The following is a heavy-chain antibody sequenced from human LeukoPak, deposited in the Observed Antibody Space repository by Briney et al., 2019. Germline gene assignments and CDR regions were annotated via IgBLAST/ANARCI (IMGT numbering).Heavy chain of an antibody. CDR1: GFTFSSYA. CDR3: AKDGLVPAVTNWFDP. D-gene: IGHD2-2*01. Sequence: AGGSLRLSCAASGFTFSSYAMSWVRQAPGKGLKWVSAISGSGGSTYYADSVKGRFTISRDNSKDTLYLQMNSLRAEDTAVYYCAKDGLVPAVTNWFDPWGQGTLVTVSS. CDR2: ISGSGGST. J-gene: IGHJ5*02. V-gene: IGHV3-23*01.